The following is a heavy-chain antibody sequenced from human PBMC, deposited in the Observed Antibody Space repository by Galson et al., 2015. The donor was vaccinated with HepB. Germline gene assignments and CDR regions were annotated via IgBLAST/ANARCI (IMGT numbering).Heavy chain of an antibody. D-gene: IGHD5-18*01. Sequence: SLRLSCAASGFTFSSYWMYWVRQAPGKGLVWVSRINRDGNTGGYADSVRGRFTISRDNAKNTLYLQMNSLRAEDTAIYYCAGDDPGSYGPGGYWGQGTLVTVSS. CDR1: GFTFSSYW. CDR2: INRDGNTG. J-gene: IGHJ4*02. CDR3: AGDDPGSYGPGGY. V-gene: IGHV3-74*01.